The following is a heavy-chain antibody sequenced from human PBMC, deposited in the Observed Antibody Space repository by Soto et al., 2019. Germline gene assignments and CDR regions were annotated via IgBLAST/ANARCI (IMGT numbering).Heavy chain of an antibody. J-gene: IGHJ4*02. V-gene: IGHV4-4*02. CDR2: IYHSGST. CDR3: ARVGRYSGYDSLFDY. D-gene: IGHD5-12*01. CDR1: GGSISSSNW. Sequence: QVQLQESGPGLVKPSGTLSLTCAVSGGSISSSNWWSWVRQPPGKGLEWIGEIYHSGSTNYNPSLKIRVTLSVDKSKNPFSLKLSSVTAADTAVYNCARVGRYSGYDSLFDYWGQGTLVTVSS.